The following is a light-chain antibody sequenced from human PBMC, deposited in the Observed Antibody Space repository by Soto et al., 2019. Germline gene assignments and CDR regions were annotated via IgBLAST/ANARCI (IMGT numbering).Light chain of an antibody. Sequence: EVVMTQSPATLSVCPGERATLSCRASQSVSSNLTWYQQKPGQAPRLLIYGASTRATGIPARFSGSGSGTEFTLTISSLQSEDFAVYYCQQSWTFGQGTKVEIK. V-gene: IGKV3-15*01. CDR2: GAS. CDR1: QSVSSN. J-gene: IGKJ1*01. CDR3: QQSWT.